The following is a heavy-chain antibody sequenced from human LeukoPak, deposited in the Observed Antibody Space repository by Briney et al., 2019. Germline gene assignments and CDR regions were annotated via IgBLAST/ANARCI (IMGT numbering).Heavy chain of an antibody. J-gene: IGHJ6*02. CDR3: AKDLYPDYFNYGVDV. V-gene: IGHV3-30*02. CDR1: GFTFSSYG. Sequence: GGSLRLSCAVSGFTFSSYGMHWVRQAPGKGLEWVAFIRYDGSNKYYADSVKGRFTISRDNSKNTLYLQMNSLRAEDTAVYYCAKDLYPDYFNYGVDVWGQGTTVTVSS. D-gene: IGHD2/OR15-2a*01. CDR2: IRYDGSNK.